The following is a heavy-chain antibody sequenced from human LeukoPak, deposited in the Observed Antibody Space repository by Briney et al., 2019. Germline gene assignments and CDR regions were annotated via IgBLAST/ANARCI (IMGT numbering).Heavy chain of an antibody. V-gene: IGHV1-2*02. CDR1: GYTFTGYY. D-gene: IGHD5-24*01. CDR3: AGSRDGYNPFDY. CDR2: INPNSGGT. J-gene: IGHJ4*02. Sequence: ASVKVSCKASGYTFTGYYMHWVRQAPGQGLEWMGWINPNSGGTNYAQKFQGRVTMTRDTSISTAYMELSRLRSDDTAVYYCAGSRDGYNPFDYWSQGTLVTVSS.